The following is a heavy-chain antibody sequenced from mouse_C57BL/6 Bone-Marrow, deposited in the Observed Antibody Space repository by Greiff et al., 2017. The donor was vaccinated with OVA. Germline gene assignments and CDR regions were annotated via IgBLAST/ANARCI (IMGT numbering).Heavy chain of an antibody. Sequence: EVQLVESGGGLVKPGGSLKLSCAASGFTFSSYAMSWVRQTPEKRLEWVATISDGGSYTYYPDNVKGRFTIARDNAKNNLYLQRSHLKSEDTAMYDSAREGFITTGVVPHWGQGTLVTVSA. CDR2: ISDGGSYT. V-gene: IGHV5-4*01. CDR1: GFTFSSYA. D-gene: IGHD1-1*01. CDR3: AREGFITTGVVPH. J-gene: IGHJ3*01.